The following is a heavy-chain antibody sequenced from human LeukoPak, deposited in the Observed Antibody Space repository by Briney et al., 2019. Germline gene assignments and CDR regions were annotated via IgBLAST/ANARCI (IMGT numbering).Heavy chain of an antibody. CDR2: IDYTGST. V-gene: IGHV4-59*01. J-gene: IGHJ3*02. D-gene: IGHD1-7*01. CDR1: SGSISSYY. CDR3: ARNYMGYAFDI. Sequence: SETLSLTCTVSSGSISSYYWSWIRQPPGKGLEWIGYIDYTGSTNNNPSLKSRVNISVDTSKNQFSLKLGSVTAADTAVYYCARNYMGYAFDIWGQGTMVTVSS.